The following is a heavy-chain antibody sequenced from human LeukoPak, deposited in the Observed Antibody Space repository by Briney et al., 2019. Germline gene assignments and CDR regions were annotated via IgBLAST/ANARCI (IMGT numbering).Heavy chain of an antibody. CDR3: ARSGIQLWYIV. CDR2: IYYSGST. V-gene: IGHV4-31*03. J-gene: IGHJ4*02. D-gene: IGHD5-18*01. CDR1: GGSISSGGYY. Sequence: SETLSLTCTVSGGSISSGGYYWSWIRQHPGKGLEWIGYIYYSGSTYYNPSLKGRVTISVDTSKNQFSLKLSSVTAADTAVYYCARSGIQLWYIVWGQGTLVTVSS.